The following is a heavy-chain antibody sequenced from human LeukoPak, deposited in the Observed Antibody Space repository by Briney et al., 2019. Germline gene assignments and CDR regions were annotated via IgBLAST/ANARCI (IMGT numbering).Heavy chain of an antibody. J-gene: IGHJ4*02. CDR2: ISWNSGSI. Sequence: GGSLRLSCAASGFTFDDYAMHWVRQAPWKGLEWVSGISWNSGSIGYADSVKGRFTISRDNAKNSLYLQMNSLRAEDTAVYYCARRVYNSGWYIDYWGQGTLVTVSS. CDR1: GFTFDDYA. V-gene: IGHV3-9*01. CDR3: ARRVYNSGWYIDY. D-gene: IGHD6-19*01.